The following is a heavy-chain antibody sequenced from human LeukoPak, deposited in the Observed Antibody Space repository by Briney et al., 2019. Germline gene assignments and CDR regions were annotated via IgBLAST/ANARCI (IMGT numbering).Heavy chain of an antibody. CDR1: GGSVSSGSYY. D-gene: IGHD3-22*01. V-gene: IGHV4-61*01. CDR3: ARDSYYYESSGYYYVEYFFDY. CDR2: IYYSGST. Sequence: AATLPLTCTVSGGSVSSGSYYWSWIRQPPGKGPEWIGYIYYSGSTNYNPSLKSRVSISVDTSKNQFSLKLSSVTAADTAVYYCARDSYYYESSGYYYVEYFFDYWGEGTLVTVSS. J-gene: IGHJ4*02.